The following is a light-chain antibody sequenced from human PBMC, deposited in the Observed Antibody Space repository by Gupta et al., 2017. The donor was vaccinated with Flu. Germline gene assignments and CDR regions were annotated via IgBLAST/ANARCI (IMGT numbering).Light chain of an antibody. CDR1: QSVSTSY. J-gene: IGKJ2*01. V-gene: IGKV3-20*01. CDR3: QQYGSSPYT. Sequence: PGERATLPCRASQSVSTSYLAWYQQKPGQAPRLLIYGTFNRATGVPDRFIGGGSGTDFTLTIRRLEPAAFAVYSCQQYGSSPYTFCQWTKL. CDR2: GTF.